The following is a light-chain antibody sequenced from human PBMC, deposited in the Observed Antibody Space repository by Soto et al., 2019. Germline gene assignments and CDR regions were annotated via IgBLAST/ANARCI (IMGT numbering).Light chain of an antibody. J-gene: IGLJ2*01. CDR3: QSYDSSLSGSVV. CDR2: GNS. CDR1: SSNIGAGYD. Sequence: QSVLTQPPSVSGAPGQRVTISCTGSSSNIGAGYDVHWYQQLPGTAPKLLIYGNSKRPSGVPDRFSGSKSGTSASLAITGLQAEDEAHYYCQSYDSSLSGSVVFGGGTKLTV. V-gene: IGLV1-40*01.